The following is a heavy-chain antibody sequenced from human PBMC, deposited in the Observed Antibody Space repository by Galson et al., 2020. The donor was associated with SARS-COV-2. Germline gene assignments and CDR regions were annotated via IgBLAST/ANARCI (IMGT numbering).Heavy chain of an antibody. Sequence: SETLSLTCTVYSGSFSGYYWTWIRKPPGTGLEWIGEINHSGSTNSNPTPKSRATISVDTSKNQFSLKLNTVTAADTAVYYCTRAGDGYNSGFDYWCQGILVTVSS. J-gene: IGHJ4*02. CDR1: SGSFSGYY. CDR3: TRAGDGYNSGFDY. CDR2: INHSGST. V-gene: IGHV4-34*01. D-gene: IGHD5-12*01.